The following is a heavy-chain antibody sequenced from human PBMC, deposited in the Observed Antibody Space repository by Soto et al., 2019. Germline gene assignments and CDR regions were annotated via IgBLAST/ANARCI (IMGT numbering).Heavy chain of an antibody. CDR2: IYYSGST. CDR1: GGSISSGGYY. CDR3: ARSVQYNWNYLGIKYYGSGSYDY. D-gene: IGHD3-10*01. J-gene: IGHJ4*02. V-gene: IGHV4-31*03. Sequence: QVQLQESGPGLVKPSQTLSLTCTVSGGSISSGGYYWSWIRQHPGKGLEWIGYIYYSGSTYYNPSLTSRVTISVDTSKNQFALKLSSVTAADTAVYYCARSVQYNWNYLGIKYYGSGSYDYWGQGTLVTVSS.